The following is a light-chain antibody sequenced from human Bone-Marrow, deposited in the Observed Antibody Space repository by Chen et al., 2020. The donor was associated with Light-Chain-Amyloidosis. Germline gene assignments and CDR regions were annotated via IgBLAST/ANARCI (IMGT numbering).Light chain of an antibody. CDR2: DDS. V-gene: IGLV3-21*02. J-gene: IGLJ3*02. CDR1: NIGSTS. CDR3: QVWDRSSDRPV. Sequence: SYVLTQPSSVSVAPGQTATIACGGNNIGSTSVHWYQQTPGQAPLLVVDDDSDRPSGIPERLSGSNSGNTATLTIRRVEAGNEADDYCQVWDRSSDRPVFGGGTKLSVL.